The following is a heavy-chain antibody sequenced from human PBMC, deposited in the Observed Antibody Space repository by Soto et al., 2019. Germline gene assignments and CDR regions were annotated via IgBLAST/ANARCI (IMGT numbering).Heavy chain of an antibody. CDR2: ISAYNGNT. CDR1: GYTFTSYG. Sequence: ASVKVSCKASGYTFTSYGISWVRQPPGQGLEWMGLISAYNGNTNYAQKLQGRVTMTTDTSTRPAYMEMRSLRSDDTAVYYCARDRTDDGRSGFDPWGQGTLVTVSS. J-gene: IGHJ5*02. V-gene: IGHV1-18*01. D-gene: IGHD4-17*01. CDR3: ARDRTDDGRSGFDP.